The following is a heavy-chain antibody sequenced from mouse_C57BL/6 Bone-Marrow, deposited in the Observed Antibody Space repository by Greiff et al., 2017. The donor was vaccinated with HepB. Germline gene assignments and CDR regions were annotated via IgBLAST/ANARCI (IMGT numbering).Heavy chain of an antibody. Sequence: EVQLVESGPELVKPGASVKISCKASGYSFTGYYMNWVKQSPEKSLEWIGEINPSTGGTTYNQKFKAKATLTVDKSSSTAYMQLKSLTSEDSAVYYCAEGYDGPRAMDYWGQGTSVTVSS. CDR2: INPSTGGT. CDR1: GYSFTGYY. D-gene: IGHD2-2*01. V-gene: IGHV1-42*01. J-gene: IGHJ4*01. CDR3: AEGYDGPRAMDY.